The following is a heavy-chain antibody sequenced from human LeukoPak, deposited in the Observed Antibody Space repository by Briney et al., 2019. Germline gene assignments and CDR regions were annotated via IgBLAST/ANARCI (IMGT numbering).Heavy chain of an antibody. J-gene: IGHJ5*02. CDR3: ARGSLYTAMVNWFDP. CDR1: GGSFSGYY. D-gene: IGHD5-18*01. Sequence: SETLSLTCAVYGGSFSGYYWSWIRQPPGKGLEWIGEINHSGSTNYNPSLKSRVTISVDTSKNQFSLKLSSVTAADTAVYDCARGSLYTAMVNWFDPWGQGTLVTVSS. CDR2: INHSGST. V-gene: IGHV4-34*01.